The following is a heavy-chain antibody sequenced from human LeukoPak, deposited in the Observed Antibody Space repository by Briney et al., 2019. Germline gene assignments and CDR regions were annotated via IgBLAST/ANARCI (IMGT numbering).Heavy chain of an antibody. CDR3: ARAYYDSSGLDAFDI. CDR2: ISYDGSNK. CDR1: GFTFSSYA. D-gene: IGHD3-22*01. Sequence: PGRSLRLSCAASGFTFSSYAMHWVRQAPGKGLEWVAVISYDGSNKYYADSVKGRFTISRDNSKNTLYLQMNSLRAEDTAVYYCARAYYDSSGLDAFDIWGQGTMVTVSS. J-gene: IGHJ3*02. V-gene: IGHV3-30-3*01.